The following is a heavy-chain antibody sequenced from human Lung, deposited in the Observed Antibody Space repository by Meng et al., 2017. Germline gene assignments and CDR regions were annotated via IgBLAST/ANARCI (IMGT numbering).Heavy chain of an antibody. CDR3: ARGPTTMAHDFDY. CDR1: GGSFSDYY. D-gene: IGHD4-11*01. CDR2: INHSGST. Sequence: QVQLQQWGAGLLQPSATLSLTCVVSGGSFSDYYWSWIRQPPGKGLEWIGEINHSGSTNYNPSLESRATISVDTSQNNLSLKLSSVTAADSAVYYCARGPTTMAHDFDYWGQGTLVTASS. V-gene: IGHV4-34*01. J-gene: IGHJ4*02.